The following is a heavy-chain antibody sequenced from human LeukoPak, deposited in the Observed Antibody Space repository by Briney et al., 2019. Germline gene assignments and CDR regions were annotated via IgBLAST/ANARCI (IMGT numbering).Heavy chain of an antibody. D-gene: IGHD1-26*01. CDR2: ISYDGSNK. J-gene: IGHJ3*02. V-gene: IGHV3-30*14. CDR3: ARERWRATPVGAFDI. CDR1: GFTFSSYA. Sequence: PGRSLRLSCAASGFTFSSYAMHWVRQAPGKGLEWVAVISYDGSNKYYADSVKGRFTISRDNSKNTLYLQMNSLRAEDTAVYYCARERWRATPVGAFDIWGQGTMVTVSS.